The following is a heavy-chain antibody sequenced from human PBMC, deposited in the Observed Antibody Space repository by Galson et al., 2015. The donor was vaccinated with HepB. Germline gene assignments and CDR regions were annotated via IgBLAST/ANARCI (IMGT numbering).Heavy chain of an antibody. D-gene: IGHD6-13*01. V-gene: IGHV3-33*08. CDR2: IWYDGSNK. CDR1: GFTFSSYG. J-gene: IGHJ3*02. Sequence: SLRLSCAASGFTFSSYGMHWVRQAPGKGLEWVAVIWYDGSNKYYADSVKGRFTISRDNSKNTLYLQMNSLRAEDTAVYYCARDNRQQLVRWAFDTWGQGTMVTVSS. CDR3: ARDNRQQLVRWAFDT.